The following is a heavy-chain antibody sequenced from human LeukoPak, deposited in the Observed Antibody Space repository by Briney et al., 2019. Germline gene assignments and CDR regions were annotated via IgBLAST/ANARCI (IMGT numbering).Heavy chain of an antibody. D-gene: IGHD3/OR15-3a*01. V-gene: IGHV1-2*02. CDR3: ARNGLLYYCYYMDV. J-gene: IGHJ6*03. CDR2: INPNSGGT. CDR1: GYTFTHYY. Sequence: GASVKVSCKASGYTFTHYYIHWVRQAPGQGLEWMGWINPNSGGTNYAQKFQGRVTMTRDTSISSTYMELSRLSSDDTAVYYCARNGLLYYCYYMDVWGVGTTVTVSS.